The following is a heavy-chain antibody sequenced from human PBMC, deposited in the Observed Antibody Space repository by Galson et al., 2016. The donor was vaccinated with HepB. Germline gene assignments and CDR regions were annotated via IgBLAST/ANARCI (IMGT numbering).Heavy chain of an antibody. CDR3: ARERGNATGWFDDRGDWFDP. Sequence: SVKVSCKASGGTFSNYAISWVRQAPGQGLEWMGGIIPILGTTNFAQQFQGRVTITADQFASTAYMELSSLRYEDTAVYYCARERGNATGWFDDRGDWFDPGGQGTLVTGSS. CDR1: GGTFSNYA. CDR2: IIPILGTT. J-gene: IGHJ5*02. V-gene: IGHV1-69*10. D-gene: IGHD6-19*01.